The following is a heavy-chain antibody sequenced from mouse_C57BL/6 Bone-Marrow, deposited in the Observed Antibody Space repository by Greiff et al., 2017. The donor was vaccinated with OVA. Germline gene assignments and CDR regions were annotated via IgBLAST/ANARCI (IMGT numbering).Heavy chain of an antibody. CDR2: IDPETGGT. J-gene: IGHJ3*01. V-gene: IGHV1-15*01. Sequence: VQLQQSGAELVRPGASVTLSCKASGYTFTDYDMHWVKQTPVHGLEWIGAIDPETGGTAYNQKFKGKAILTADKSSSTAYMELRSLTSEDSAVYYCTRGGGYYDYDGFAYWGQGTLVTVSA. CDR3: TRGGGYYDYDGFAY. CDR1: GYTFTDYD. D-gene: IGHD2-4*01.